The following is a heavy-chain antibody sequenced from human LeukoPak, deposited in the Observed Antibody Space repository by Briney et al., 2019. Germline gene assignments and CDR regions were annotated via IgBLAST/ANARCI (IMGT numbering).Heavy chain of an antibody. CDR3: ARDQGSFDY. CDR2: IHSDGIGT. V-gene: IGHV3-74*01. J-gene: IGHJ4*02. CDR1: GFTFSSYW. Sequence: GGSLRLSCAASGFTFSSYWMHWIRQAPGKGLVWVSRIHSDGIGTNYADSVRGRFTISRDNAKNTLYLQMNSLRAEDTAVYYCARDQGSFDYWGQGTLVTVSS.